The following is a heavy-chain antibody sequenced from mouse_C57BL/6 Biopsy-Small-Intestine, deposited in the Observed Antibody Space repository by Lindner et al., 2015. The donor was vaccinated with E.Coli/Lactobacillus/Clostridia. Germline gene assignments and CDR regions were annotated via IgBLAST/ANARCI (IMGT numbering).Heavy chain of an antibody. V-gene: IGHV1-7*01. Sequence: SVKVSCKTSGYTFNTYGISWVRQAPGQGLEWMGWISPYNGDTRYTQKFQGRVTLTKDTSTSTAYMEVRSLTLDDTAVYYCARSPPNRGITVGWACDMWGQGTLVTVSS. J-gene: IGHJ3*02. CDR1: GYTFNTYG. CDR2: ISPYNGDT. D-gene: IGHD1-1*01. CDR3: ARSPPNRGITVGWACDM.